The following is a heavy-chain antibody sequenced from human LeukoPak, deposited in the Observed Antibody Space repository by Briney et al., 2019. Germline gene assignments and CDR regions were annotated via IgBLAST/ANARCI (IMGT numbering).Heavy chain of an antibody. J-gene: IGHJ4*02. CDR1: GFTFSNYA. Sequence: GGSLRLSCAASGFTFSNYAMSWARQAPGKGLEWVSAITGDGGSSYYADSVKGRFTISRDNSKNTLYLQVTSLRAEDTAVYYCAKRDAYDTSGFSPLFDYWGQGTLVTVSS. D-gene: IGHD3-22*01. CDR3: AKRDAYDTSGFSPLFDY. CDR2: ITGDGGSS. V-gene: IGHV3-23*01.